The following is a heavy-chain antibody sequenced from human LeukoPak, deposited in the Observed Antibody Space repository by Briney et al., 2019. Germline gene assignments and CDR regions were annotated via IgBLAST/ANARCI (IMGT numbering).Heavy chain of an antibody. Sequence: SGGSLRLSCAASGLTFSDYHMSWIRQTPGKGLEWVSCISSSGGTIYYADSVKGRFTISRDNAKNSLYLQMNSLRAEDTAVYYCARDRDSNYRFDSWGQGTLVTVSS. V-gene: IGHV3-11*01. CDR3: ARDRDSNYRFDS. D-gene: IGHD4-11*01. CDR2: ISSSGGTI. J-gene: IGHJ4*02. CDR1: GLTFSDYH.